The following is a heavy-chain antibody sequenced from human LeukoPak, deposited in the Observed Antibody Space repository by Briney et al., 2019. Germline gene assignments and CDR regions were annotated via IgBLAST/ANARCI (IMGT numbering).Heavy chain of an antibody. Sequence: SETLSLTCTVSGGSISSYYWSWIRQPPGKGLEWIGYIYYSGSTNYNPSLKSRVTISVDTSKNQFSLKLSSVTAADTAVYYCARQVWDGYNFICFDYWGQGTLVTVSS. J-gene: IGHJ4*02. D-gene: IGHD5-24*01. CDR2: IYYSGST. CDR3: ARQVWDGYNFICFDY. V-gene: IGHV4-59*08. CDR1: GGSISSYY.